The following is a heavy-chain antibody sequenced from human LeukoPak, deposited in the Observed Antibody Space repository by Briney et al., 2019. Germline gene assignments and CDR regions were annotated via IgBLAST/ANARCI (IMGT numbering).Heavy chain of an antibody. CDR1: GYTFTSYG. CDR2: ISAYNGNT. Sequence: ASVKVSCKASGYTFTSYGISWVRQAPGQGLEWMGWISAYNGNTNYAQKLQGRVTMTTDTSTSTAYMELSSLRSEDTAVYYCARVIPYYYGSGSFNHRDYWGQGTLVTVSS. D-gene: IGHD3-10*01. V-gene: IGHV1-18*01. CDR3: ARVIPYYYGSGSFNHRDY. J-gene: IGHJ4*02.